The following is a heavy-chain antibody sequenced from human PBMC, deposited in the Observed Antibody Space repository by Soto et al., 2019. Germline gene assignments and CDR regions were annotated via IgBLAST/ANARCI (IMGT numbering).Heavy chain of an antibody. Sequence: EVQLVESGGGLVKPGGSLRLSCAASGFTFGNAWMSWVRQAPGKGLEWVGRIRSKTDGGTTDYAAPVKGRFTVSRDDSENTLYLQLNSLKTDDTAVYYCTTHSSSYFYSWGQGPLVTVSS. D-gene: IGHD5-18*01. J-gene: IGHJ4*02. CDR1: GFTFGNAW. CDR2: IRSKTDGGTT. CDR3: TTHSSSYFYS. V-gene: IGHV3-15*07.